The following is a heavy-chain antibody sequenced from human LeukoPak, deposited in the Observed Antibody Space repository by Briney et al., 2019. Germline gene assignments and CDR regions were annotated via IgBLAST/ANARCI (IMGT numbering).Heavy chain of an antibody. D-gene: IGHD5-18*01. J-gene: IGHJ6*03. CDR1: GFTFSRHG. V-gene: IGHV3-30*02. CDR3: ARATGLYSYGYPTYYMDV. Sequence: GGSLRLSCAASGFTFSRHGMHWVRQAPGKGLEWVALIWYDGSNKYYADSVKGRFTISRDNSKNTLYLQMNSLRAEDTAVYYCARATGLYSYGYPTYYMDVWGKGTTVTVSS. CDR2: IWYDGSNK.